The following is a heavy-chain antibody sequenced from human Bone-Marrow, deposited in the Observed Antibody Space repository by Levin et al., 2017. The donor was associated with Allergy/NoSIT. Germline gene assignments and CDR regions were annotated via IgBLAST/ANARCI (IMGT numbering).Heavy chain of an antibody. J-gene: IGHJ4*02. CDR3: ATTVGNFFHSTGHFDY. CDR2: IYYNGAT. V-gene: IGHV4-39*07. CDR1: GGSVNSSNYY. D-gene: IGHD2-8*02. Sequence: SQTLSLTCAVSGGSVNSSNYYWGWVRQPPGNGLEWVGSIYYNGATYYKPSLKSRVTMSVDTSKNQFSLKLTSVTAADTAIYYCATTVGNFFHSTGHFDYWGLGTLVTVSS.